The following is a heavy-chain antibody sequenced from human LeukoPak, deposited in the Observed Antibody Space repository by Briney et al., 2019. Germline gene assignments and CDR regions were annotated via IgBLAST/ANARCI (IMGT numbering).Heavy chain of an antibody. CDR2: VSVSGLST. CDR3: AKEEERLEAFDI. D-gene: IGHD3-3*01. V-gene: IGHV3-23*01. Sequence: GGSLRLSCAASGFTFPSFAMSWVRQAPGKGLEWVSGVSVSGLSTYYADSVKGRFTISRDNSKNTLNLQMNSLRVEDTAIYYCAKEEERLEAFDIWGQGTMVTVSS. J-gene: IGHJ3*02. CDR1: GFTFPSFA.